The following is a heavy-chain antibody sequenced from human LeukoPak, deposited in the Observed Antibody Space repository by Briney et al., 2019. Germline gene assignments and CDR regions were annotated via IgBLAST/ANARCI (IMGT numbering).Heavy chain of an antibody. D-gene: IGHD2-15*01. J-gene: IGHJ6*03. CDR3: AKGGRVDYYYYMEV. Sequence: PGGSLRLSCAASGFTFSDYGMHWVRQAPGKGLEWVVFIRYDGSNKYYADSVKGRFTISRDNSKNTLYLQTNSLRAEDTAVYYCAKGGRVDYYYYMEVWGKGTTVPVSS. CDR2: IRYDGSNK. V-gene: IGHV3-30*02. CDR1: GFTFSDYG.